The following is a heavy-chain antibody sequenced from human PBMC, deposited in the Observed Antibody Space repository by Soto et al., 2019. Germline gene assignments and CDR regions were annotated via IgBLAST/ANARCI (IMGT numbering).Heavy chain of an antibody. CDR3: ARVLYDYVWGIYPLPL. V-gene: IGHV3-7*01. CDR1: GFSLSSYW. Sequence: EVQLVESGGGLVQPGGSLRLSCAASGFSLSSYWMTWVRQAPGTGLEWVATIKQDGSEKHYVDSVKGRFTISRDNAKNSLYLEMNSLRAEDTAVYYCARVLYDYVWGIYPLPLWGQGTLFTVSS. CDR2: IKQDGSEK. J-gene: IGHJ4*02. D-gene: IGHD3-16*01.